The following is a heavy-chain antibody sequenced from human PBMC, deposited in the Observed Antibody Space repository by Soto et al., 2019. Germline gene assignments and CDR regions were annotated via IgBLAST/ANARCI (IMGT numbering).Heavy chain of an antibody. CDR1: GFTFSSYW. D-gene: IGHD2-15*01. J-gene: IGHJ6*02. CDR3: ARELSAVGVGYCSGGSCYGYYYYGMDV. V-gene: IGHV3-7*03. Sequence: GGSLRLSCAASGFTFSSYWMSWVRQAPGKGLEWVANIKQDGSEKYYVDSVKGRFTISRDNAKNSLYLQMNSLRAEDTAVYYCARELSAVGVGYCSGGSCYGYYYYGMDVWGHGTTVTVSS. CDR2: IKQDGSEK.